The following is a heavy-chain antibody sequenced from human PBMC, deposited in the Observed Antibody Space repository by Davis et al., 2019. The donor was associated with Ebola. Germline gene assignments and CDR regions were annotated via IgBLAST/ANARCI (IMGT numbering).Heavy chain of an antibody. D-gene: IGHD2-21*01. CDR2: IKQDGSEK. CDR3: AKGSTLAMGIVDD. CDR1: GFTFSSYW. Sequence: GGSLRLSCAASGFTFSSYWMSWVRQAPGKGLEWVANIKQDGSEKYYVDSVKGRFTISRDNSKNTLYLQMNSLRAEDTAVFYCAKGSTLAMGIVDDWGQGTLVTVSS. J-gene: IGHJ4*02. V-gene: IGHV3-7*03.